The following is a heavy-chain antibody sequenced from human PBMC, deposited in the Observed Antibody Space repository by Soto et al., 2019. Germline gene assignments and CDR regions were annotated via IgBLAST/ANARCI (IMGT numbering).Heavy chain of an antibody. CDR1: GYRFVDYY. D-gene: IGHD2-21*02. J-gene: IGHJ6*02. CDR3: ARVHCGGDCRPGEWFYYYGMDV. Sequence: QGQLVQSGAEMKTPGASVEVSCKASGYRFVDYYIHWVRQAPGQGLEWMGIINPRGGDSRYAQKFQGRVTVTMDTSTSTVYMDLRSLTSEDTAVYYCARVHCGGDCRPGEWFYYYGMDVWGQGTMVTVSS. CDR2: INPRGGDS. V-gene: IGHV1-46*01.